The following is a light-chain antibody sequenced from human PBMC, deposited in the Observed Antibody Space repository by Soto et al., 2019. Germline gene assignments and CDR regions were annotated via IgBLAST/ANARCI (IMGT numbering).Light chain of an antibody. Sequence: QSVLTQPASVSGSPGQSITISCTGTSSDVGSYNLVSWYQQHPGKAPKLMIYEVSKRPSGVSNRFSGSKSGNTASLTISGLQAEDEAGYYCCSYAGSSTPWVFGGGTKLTVL. CDR1: SSDVGSYNL. J-gene: IGLJ3*02. V-gene: IGLV2-23*02. CDR2: EVS. CDR3: CSYAGSSTPWV.